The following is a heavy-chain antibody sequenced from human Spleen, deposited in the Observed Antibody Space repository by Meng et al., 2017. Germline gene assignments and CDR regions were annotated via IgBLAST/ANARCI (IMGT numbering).Heavy chain of an antibody. CDR1: GGSLSDYY. CDR2: INHSGST. Sequence: QVQLRQWVSVLLKPSETLSLTCVVSGGSLSDYYWGWIRQPPGKGLEWIGEINHSGSTNYNPSLESRATISVDTSQNNLSLKLSSVTAADSAVYYCARGPTTMAHDLDYWGQGTLVTVSS. D-gene: IGHD4-11*01. J-gene: IGHJ4*02. CDR3: ARGPTTMAHDLDY. V-gene: IGHV4-34*01.